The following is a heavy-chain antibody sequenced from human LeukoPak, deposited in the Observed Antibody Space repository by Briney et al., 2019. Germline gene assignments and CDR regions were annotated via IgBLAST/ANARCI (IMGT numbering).Heavy chain of an antibody. J-gene: IGHJ4*02. CDR3: ARRGVAAAYDY. Sequence: GESLKISCKGSGYSFTSYWIAWVRQMPGKGLEWMGIIYPGDSDTRHSPSFQGQVTISADKSISTAYLQWSSLKASDSAMYYCARRGVAAAYDYWGQGTLVSVSS. V-gene: IGHV5-51*01. CDR2: IYPGDSDT. CDR1: GYSFTSYW. D-gene: IGHD6-13*01.